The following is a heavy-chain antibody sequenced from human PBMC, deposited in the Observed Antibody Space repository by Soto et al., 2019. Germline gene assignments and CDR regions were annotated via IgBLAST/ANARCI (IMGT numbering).Heavy chain of an antibody. CDR2: TYYRSKWYN. D-gene: IGHD1-26*01. CDR1: GDSVSSNSAA. CDR3: ARGGLFSGSYLDAFDI. Sequence: SQTLSLTCAISGDSVSSNSAAWNWIRQSPSRGLEWLGRTYYRSKWYNDYAVSVKSRITINPDTSKNQFSLQLNSVTPDDTAVYYCARGGLFSGSYLDAFDIWGQGTMVTVSS. J-gene: IGHJ3*02. V-gene: IGHV6-1*01.